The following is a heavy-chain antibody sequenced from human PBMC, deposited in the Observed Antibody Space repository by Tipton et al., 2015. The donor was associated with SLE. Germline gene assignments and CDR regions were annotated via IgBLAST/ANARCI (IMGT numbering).Heavy chain of an antibody. Sequence: LRLSCAVYGGSFSGYYWSWIRQPPGKGLEWVGEINHSGSTNYNPSLKSRVTISVDTSKNQFSLKLSSVTAADTAVYYCARDEGYDSSAFDYWGQGTLVTVSS. CDR2: INHSGST. D-gene: IGHD3-22*01. V-gene: IGHV4-34*01. CDR1: GGSFSGYY. J-gene: IGHJ4*02. CDR3: ARDEGYDSSAFDY.